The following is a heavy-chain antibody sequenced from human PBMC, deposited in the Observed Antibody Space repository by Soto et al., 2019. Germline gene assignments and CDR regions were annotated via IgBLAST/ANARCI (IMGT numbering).Heavy chain of an antibody. D-gene: IGHD2-21*02. CDR2: IYYRAST. CDR1: GGYIGSSSYY. Sequence: SETLSLTWTVAGGYIGSSSYYWGRIRQPPGKGLEWIGGIYYRASTYPNPSLKSRVTISVETSKYQFSLKLSSVTAADTAVSYCARPPHIVVVTAMSPYFDYWGQGTLVTVSS. J-gene: IGHJ4*02. V-gene: IGHV4-39*01. CDR3: ARPPHIVVVTAMSPYFDY.